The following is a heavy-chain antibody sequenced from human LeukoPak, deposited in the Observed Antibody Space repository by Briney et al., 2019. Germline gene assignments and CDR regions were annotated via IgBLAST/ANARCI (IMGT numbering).Heavy chain of an antibody. D-gene: IGHD4-17*01. CDR1: GYTFTSYY. Sequence: ASVKVSCKASGYTFTSYYMHWVRQAPGQGLEWMGWISAYNGNTNYAQKLQGRVTMTTDTSTSTAYMELRSLRSDDTAVYYCARNGDYVFPPDYWGQGTLVTVSS. J-gene: IGHJ4*02. CDR3: ARNGDYVFPPDY. V-gene: IGHV1-18*04. CDR2: ISAYNGNT.